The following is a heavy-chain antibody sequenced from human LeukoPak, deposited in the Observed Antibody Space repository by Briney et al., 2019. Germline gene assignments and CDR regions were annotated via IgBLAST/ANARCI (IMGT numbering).Heavy chain of an antibody. Sequence: GGSLRLSCVASGVTFTTYGMHWVRQAPGKGLEWVAFVRYDGIDKYYGDSVKGRFTISRDNSKNTLYLQMNNLRVDDTAVYFCAKVLSLSVYDIDVGGQGTTVTVS. CDR2: VRYDGIDK. D-gene: IGHD3-3*01. J-gene: IGHJ6*02. CDR1: GVTFTTYG. V-gene: IGHV3-30*02. CDR3: AKVLSLSVYDIDV.